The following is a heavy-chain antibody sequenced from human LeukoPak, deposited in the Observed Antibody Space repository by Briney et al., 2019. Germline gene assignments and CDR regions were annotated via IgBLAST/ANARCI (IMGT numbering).Heavy chain of an antibody. Sequence: GGSLRLSCAASGFTLSDYYMSWIRQAPGKGLEWVSYISSSGSTIYYADSVKGRFTISRDNAKNSLYLQMNSLRAEDTATYYCARGLPATLLDYWGQGTLVTVSS. CDR1: GFTLSDYY. CDR3: ARGLPATLLDY. D-gene: IGHD2-2*01. CDR2: ISSSGSTI. J-gene: IGHJ4*02. V-gene: IGHV3-11*04.